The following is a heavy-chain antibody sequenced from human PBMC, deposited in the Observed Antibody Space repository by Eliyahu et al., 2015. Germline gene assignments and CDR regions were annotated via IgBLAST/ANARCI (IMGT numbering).Heavy chain of an antibody. CDR3: ARVTSGITIFGVDYYMDV. D-gene: IGHD3-3*01. Sequence: QVQLQESGPGLVKPSETLSLTCTVSGGSISSYYWSWIRQPPGKGLEWIGYIYYSGSTNYNPSLKSRVTISVDTSKNQFSLKLSSVTAADTAVYYCARVTSGITIFGVDYYMDVWGKGTTVTVSS. V-gene: IGHV4-59*01. CDR1: GGSISSYY. J-gene: IGHJ6*03. CDR2: IYYSGST.